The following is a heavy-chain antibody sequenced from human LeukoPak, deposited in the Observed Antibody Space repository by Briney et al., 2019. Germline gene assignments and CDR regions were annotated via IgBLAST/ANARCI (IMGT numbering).Heavy chain of an antibody. CDR1: GFTFSSYS. CDR3: AKDGYSYGYGYYYYMDV. V-gene: IGHV3-21*01. Sequence: GGSLRLSCAASGFTFSSYSMNWVRQAPGKGLEWVSSISSSSSYIYYADSVKGRFTISRDNAKNSLYLQMNSLRAEDTAVYYCAKDGYSYGYGYYYYMDVWGKGTTVTISS. J-gene: IGHJ6*03. D-gene: IGHD5-18*01. CDR2: ISSSSSYI.